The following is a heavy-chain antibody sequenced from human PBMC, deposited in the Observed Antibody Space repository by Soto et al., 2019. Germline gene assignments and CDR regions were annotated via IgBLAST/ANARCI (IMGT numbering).Heavy chain of an antibody. CDR1: GDSISSGSY. D-gene: IGHD6-19*01. CDR2: IYHGGTT. Sequence: SETLSLTCTVPGDSISSGSYWGCIRQPPGEGPEWIASIYHGGTTFYNPSLKSRISISVDTTKNQSSLRLTSVTAADTATYYCARVHVMVVAGSTFDYWGPGTLVTVSS. V-gene: IGHV4-38-2*02. J-gene: IGHJ4*03. CDR3: ARVHVMVVAGSTFDY.